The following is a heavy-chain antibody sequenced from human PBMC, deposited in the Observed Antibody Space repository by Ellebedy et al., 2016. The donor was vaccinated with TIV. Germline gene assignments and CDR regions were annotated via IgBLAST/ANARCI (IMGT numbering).Heavy chain of an antibody. CDR3: VRGGAAPHNRYFNF. V-gene: IGHV3-13*01. J-gene: IGHJ2*01. Sequence: PGGSLRLSCAASGFTFRIYDMHWVRQSIGKGLEWVSAFGSGGDAYYPAYVKGRFTISRENAKNSVYLQMNSLRVGDTAVYYCVRGGAAPHNRYFNFWGRGTLVTVSS. CDR1: GFTFRIYD. CDR2: FGSGGDA. D-gene: IGHD1-14*01.